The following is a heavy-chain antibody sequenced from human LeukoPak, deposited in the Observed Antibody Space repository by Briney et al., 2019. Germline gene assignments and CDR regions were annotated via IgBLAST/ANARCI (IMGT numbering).Heavy chain of an antibody. CDR1: GGSFSAYY. CDR2: INHSGST. Sequence: SETLSLTCAVYGGSFSAYYWAWIRQPPGKGLEWIGEINHSGSTNYNPSLKSRVTISVDTSKNQFSLKLSSVTAADTAVYYCARGLSYYDSSGYYYHFDYWGQGTLVTVSS. V-gene: IGHV4-34*01. J-gene: IGHJ4*02. D-gene: IGHD3-22*01. CDR3: ARGLSYYDSSGYYYHFDY.